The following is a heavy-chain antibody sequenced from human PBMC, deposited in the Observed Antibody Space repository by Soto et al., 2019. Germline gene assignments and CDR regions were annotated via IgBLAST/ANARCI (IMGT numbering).Heavy chain of an antibody. Sequence: EVQLVESGGGLVQPGGSLRLSCTASGFTVSSNYMSWVRQAPGKGLERVSIIYSGGTTYYADSVKGRFTISRDNSKYTLYLQMNSLRAEDTAVYYFARAGISQAAAGSLDCCPIDSWGQGTLVTVSS. CDR1: GFTVSSNY. CDR3: ARAGISQAAAGSLDCCPIDS. D-gene: IGHD6-13*01. J-gene: IGHJ4*02. CDR2: IYSGGTT. V-gene: IGHV3-66*01.